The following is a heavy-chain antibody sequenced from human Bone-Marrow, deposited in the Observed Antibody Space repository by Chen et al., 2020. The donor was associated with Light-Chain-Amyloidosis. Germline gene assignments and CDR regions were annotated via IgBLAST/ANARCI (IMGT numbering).Heavy chain of an antibody. CDR3: ARERDGRGLDY. D-gene: IGHD3-10*01. J-gene: IGHJ4*02. CDR1: GFTFSSYA. Sequence: VESGGGVVQHGRSLRLSCAAYGFTFSSYAMYWVRQAPGKGLEWLAFISYDGSRVSYAGSLKGRFTISRDQSKRKLYLQMNSLGPEDTALYYCARERDGRGLDYWGQGTLVSVST. V-gene: IGHV3-30*03. CDR2: ISYDGSRV.